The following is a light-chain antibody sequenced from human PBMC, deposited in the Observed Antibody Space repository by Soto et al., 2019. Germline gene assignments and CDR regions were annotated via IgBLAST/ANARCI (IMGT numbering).Light chain of an antibody. CDR3: HQYCSTPPVT. V-gene: IGKV3-20*01. Sequence: EIVLTQSQGPLSLSPGERATLSCRASQSVSSDYLSWYQQKPGQHPRLLIYGASYRAAGIPDRFSGGGSWTDFTLTISRLEAEDFAVYDCHQYCSTPPVTFGGGTKVEIK. J-gene: IGKJ4*01. CDR1: QSVSSDY. CDR2: GAS.